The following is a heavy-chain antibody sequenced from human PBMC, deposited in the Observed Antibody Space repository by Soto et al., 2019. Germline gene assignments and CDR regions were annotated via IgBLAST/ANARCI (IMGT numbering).Heavy chain of an antibody. D-gene: IGHD6-6*01. Sequence: QVQLQESGPGLVKPSQTLSLTCTVSGGSISSGGYYWSWIRQHPGKGLEWIGYIYYSGSTYYNPSLKSRVTTSVDTSKNQFSLKLSSVTAADTAVYYWARGGGYSSSSRLPFDYWGQGTLVTVSS. CDR2: IYYSGST. V-gene: IGHV4-31*03. CDR1: GGSISSGGYY. J-gene: IGHJ4*02. CDR3: ARGGGYSSSSRLPFDY.